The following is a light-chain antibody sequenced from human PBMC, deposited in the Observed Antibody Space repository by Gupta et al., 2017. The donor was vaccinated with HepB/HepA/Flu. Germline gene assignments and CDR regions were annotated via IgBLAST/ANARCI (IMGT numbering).Light chain of an antibody. CDR3: CSYAGSLNWV. J-gene: IGLJ3*02. V-gene: IGLV2-11*01. CDR1: SSDVGGYNY. CDR2: DVN. Sequence: QSALTQPRSLSGSPGQPVTISCTGTSSDVGGYNYVSWYQQYPGKAPKLMIYDVNKRPSGVPDRFSGSKSGNTASLTISGLQAEDETDYYCCSYAGSLNWVFGGGTKLTVL.